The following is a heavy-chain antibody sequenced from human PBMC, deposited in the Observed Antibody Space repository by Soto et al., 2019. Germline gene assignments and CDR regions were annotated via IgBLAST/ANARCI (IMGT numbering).Heavy chain of an antibody. CDR1: GGSVNSGNYY. J-gene: IGHJ3*02. V-gene: IGHV4-34*01. D-gene: IGHD1-1*01. CDR3: ARVERATATTVVDAFDI. Sequence: QVQLQQWGAGLLKPSETLSLTCAVFGGSVNSGNYYWSWIRQPPGKGLEWIGEMSHSGGTHFNPSLKSRVTISVDTSKNQFSLKMSSVTAADTALYYCARVERATATTVVDAFDIFRPGTMFTLSS. CDR2: MSHSGGT.